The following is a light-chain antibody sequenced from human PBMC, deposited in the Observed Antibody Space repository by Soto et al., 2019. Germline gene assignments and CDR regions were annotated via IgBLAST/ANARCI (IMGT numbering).Light chain of an antibody. CDR1: QSVLYSSNNKNY. CDR3: QQYYSIPFA. CDR2: WAS. Sequence: DIVMTQSPDSLAVSLGERATINCKSSQSVLYSSNNKNYLSWYQQKPGQSPKVLSYWASTRESGVPDRFSGSGSGTDFTLTITSLHAEDVAVYYCQQYYSIPFAFGQGTKVEIK. V-gene: IGKV4-1*01. J-gene: IGKJ1*01.